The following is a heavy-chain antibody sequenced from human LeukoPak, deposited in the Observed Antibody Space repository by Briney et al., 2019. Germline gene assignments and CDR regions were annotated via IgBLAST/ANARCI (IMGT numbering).Heavy chain of an antibody. CDR3: ARHTSSWSNDPFDY. J-gene: IGHJ4*02. V-gene: IGHV5-51*01. CDR2: IYPGDSDT. CDR1: GYSFTSYW. D-gene: IGHD2-2*01. Sequence: GESLKVSCKGSGYSFTSYWIGWVRQMPGKGLEWMGIIYPGDSDTRYSPSFQGQVTISADKSISTAYLQWSSLKASDTAIYYCARHTSSWSNDPFDYWGQGTLVTVSS.